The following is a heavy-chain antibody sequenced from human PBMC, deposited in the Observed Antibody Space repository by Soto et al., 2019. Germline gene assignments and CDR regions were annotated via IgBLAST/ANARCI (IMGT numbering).Heavy chain of an antibody. D-gene: IGHD3-22*01. CDR1: GGTFSSST. J-gene: IGHJ4*02. CDR2: ITPIFGKA. CDR3: ARGCGSDRTTYYYAY. Sequence: QVQLVQSGAEVRRPGSSVRVSCKASGGTFSSSTISWVRQAPGQGLEWVGGITPIFGKANYAQKFQGRVTITADESTSTAYMELSSLRSEDTALYFCARGCGSDRTTYYYAYWGQGTSVTVSS. V-gene: IGHV1-69*01.